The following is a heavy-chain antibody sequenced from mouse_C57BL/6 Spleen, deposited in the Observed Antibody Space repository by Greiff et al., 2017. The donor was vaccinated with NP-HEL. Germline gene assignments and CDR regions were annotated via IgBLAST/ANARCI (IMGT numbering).Heavy chain of an antibody. CDR1: GFTFSSYT. Sequence: EVQVVESGGGLVKPGGSLKLSCAASGFTFSSYTMSWVRQTPEKRLEWVATISGGGGNTYYPDSVKGRFTISRDNAKNTLYLQMSSLRSEDTALYYCTRSMDYWGQGTSVTVSS. CDR3: TRSMDY. V-gene: IGHV5-9*01. J-gene: IGHJ4*01. CDR2: ISGGGGNT.